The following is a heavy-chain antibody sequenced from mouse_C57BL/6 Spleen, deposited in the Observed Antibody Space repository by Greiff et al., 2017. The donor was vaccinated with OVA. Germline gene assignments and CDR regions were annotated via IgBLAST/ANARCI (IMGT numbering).Heavy chain of an antibody. D-gene: IGHD2-2*01. V-gene: IGHV1-64*01. CDR2: IHPNSGST. CDR1: GYTFTSYW. Sequence: VQLQQPGAELVKPGASVKLSCKASGYTFTSYWMHWVKQRPGQGLEWIGMIHPNSGSTNYNEKFKSKATLTVDKSSSTAYMQLSSLTSEDSAVYYCARSRGTMVTTGAMDYWGQGTSVTVSS. CDR3: ARSRGTMVTTGAMDY. J-gene: IGHJ4*01.